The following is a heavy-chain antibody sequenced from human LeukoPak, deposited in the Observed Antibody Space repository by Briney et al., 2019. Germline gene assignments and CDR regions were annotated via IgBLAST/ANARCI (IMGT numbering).Heavy chain of an antibody. J-gene: IGHJ3*01. CDR1: GYTFSGYY. V-gene: IGHV1-2*02. D-gene: IGHD6-19*01. CDR2: INPSSGAT. Sequence: GASVKVSCKASGYTFSGYYIHWVRQAPGQGLEWMGWINPSSGATRYAQKFQGRVTMSSDTSITTAYMDLSSLRSDDTAVYYCTKDQGIAVAGTDWGQGTMVTVSS. CDR3: TKDQGIAVAGTD.